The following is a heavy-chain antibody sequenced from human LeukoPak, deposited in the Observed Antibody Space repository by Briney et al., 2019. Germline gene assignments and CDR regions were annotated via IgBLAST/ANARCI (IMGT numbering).Heavy chain of an antibody. CDR1: GYSISSGY. CDR2: IYHSGTT. CDR3: ARDPAMTFNWFDP. D-gene: IGHD2-21*02. J-gene: IGHJ5*02. Sequence: SETLSPTCGVSGYSISSGYWAWVRQPPGKGLEWIASIYHSGTTYSNPSLQSRVTLSVDTSRNQFSLKLSAVTAADTAVYYCARDPAMTFNWFDPWGQGTLVIVSS. V-gene: IGHV4-38-2*02.